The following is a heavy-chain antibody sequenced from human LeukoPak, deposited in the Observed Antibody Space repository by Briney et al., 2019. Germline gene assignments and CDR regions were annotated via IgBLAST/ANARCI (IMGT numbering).Heavy chain of an antibody. CDR3: ARGRSKYYGSGSYPRPSYYYYGMDV. D-gene: IGHD3-10*01. Sequence: SETLSLTCAVYGGSFSGYHWSWIRQPPGKGLEWIGEINHSGSTNYNPSLKSQVTISVDTSKNQLSLKLSSVTAADTAVYYCARGRSKYYGSGSYPRPSYYYYGMDVWGQGTTVTVSS. J-gene: IGHJ6*02. V-gene: IGHV4-34*01. CDR2: INHSGST. CDR1: GGSFSGYH.